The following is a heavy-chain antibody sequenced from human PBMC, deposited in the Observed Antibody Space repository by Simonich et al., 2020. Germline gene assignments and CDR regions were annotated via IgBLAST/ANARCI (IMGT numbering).Heavy chain of an antibody. Sequence: QVQLVQSGAEVKKPGASVKVSCKASGYTFTSYVISWVRQAPGQGLEWMGVISDYNGNTNYAQKLQGRVTMTTDTSTSTADMELRSLRSDDTAVYYCARSTTGTTAFDIWGQGTMVTVSS. J-gene: IGHJ3*02. V-gene: IGHV1-18*01. CDR2: ISDYNGNT. D-gene: IGHD1-1*01. CDR1: GYTFTSYV. CDR3: ARSTTGTTAFDI.